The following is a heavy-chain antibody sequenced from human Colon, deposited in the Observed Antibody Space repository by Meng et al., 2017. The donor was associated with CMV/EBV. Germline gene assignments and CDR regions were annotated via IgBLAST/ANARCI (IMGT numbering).Heavy chain of an antibody. Sequence: CNDSGYTFNKYAMNCVRPAPGQGLEWMRWISTNTENPTYAQGFTGRFVFSFDTSVSTAYLQISSLKAEDTAVYYCAREGEDAYYNFDYWGQGTLVTVSS. D-gene: IGHD3-10*01. V-gene: IGHV7-4-1*02. CDR1: GYTFNKYA. CDR2: ISTNTENP. J-gene: IGHJ4*02. CDR3: AREGEDAYYNFDY.